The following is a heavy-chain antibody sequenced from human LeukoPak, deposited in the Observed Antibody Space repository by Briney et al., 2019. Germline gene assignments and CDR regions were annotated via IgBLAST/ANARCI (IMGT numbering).Heavy chain of an antibody. Sequence: ASVKVSCKASGYTFTNYGISWVRQAPGQGLEWMGWISAYNGNTNYAQKLQGRVTMTTDTSTSTAYMELRSLRSDDTAVYYCASQRGYSSGWSFDYWGQGTLVTVSS. CDR1: GYTFTNYG. D-gene: IGHD6-19*01. J-gene: IGHJ4*02. CDR3: ASQRGYSSGWSFDY. CDR2: ISAYNGNT. V-gene: IGHV1-18*01.